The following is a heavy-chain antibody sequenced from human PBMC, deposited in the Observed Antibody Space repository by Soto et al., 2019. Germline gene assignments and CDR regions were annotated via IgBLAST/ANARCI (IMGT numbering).Heavy chain of an antibody. CDR2: VYWDDDK. CDR1: GFSLSTTGVG. Sequence: QITLEESSPPLVKPTQTLTLTCTFSGFSLSTTGVGVGWIRQPPGKALEWLALVYWDDDKRYSPSLKSRLTIIKDTSKLRVVLIMTNVDPVGTDTYYCTQFNSYWRGYYFDYWGQGTLVTVSS. J-gene: IGHJ4*02. D-gene: IGHD1-26*01. V-gene: IGHV2-5*02. CDR3: TQFNSYWRGYYFDY.